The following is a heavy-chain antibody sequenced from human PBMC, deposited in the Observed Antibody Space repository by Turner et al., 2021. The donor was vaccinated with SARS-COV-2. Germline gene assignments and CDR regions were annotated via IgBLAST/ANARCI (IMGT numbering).Heavy chain of an antibody. CDR1: GFTFSSYA. CDR3: ARPHSGSYSAYFDY. D-gene: IGHD1-26*01. Sequence: VQLVESGGGLVQPGGSLRLSCAASGFTFSSYAMYWVRQAPGKGLEWVAVISYDGDNKYYADSVKGRFTISRDNSKNTLYLQMNSLRAEDTAVYYCARPHSGSYSAYFDYWGQGTLVTVSS. CDR2: ISYDGDNK. V-gene: IGHV3-30*04. J-gene: IGHJ4*02.